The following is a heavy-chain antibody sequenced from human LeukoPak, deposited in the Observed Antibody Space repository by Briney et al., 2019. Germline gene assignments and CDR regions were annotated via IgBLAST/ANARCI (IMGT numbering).Heavy chain of an antibody. Sequence: SETLSLTCAVYGVSFSGYYWSWIRQPPGKGLEWIGEINHSGSTNYNPSLKSRVTISVDTSKNQFSQKLSSVTAADTAVYYCARALPYSGSYISHWGQGTLVTVSS. CDR3: ARALPYSGSYISH. D-gene: IGHD1-26*01. CDR2: INHSGST. V-gene: IGHV4-34*01. CDR1: GVSFSGYY. J-gene: IGHJ4*02.